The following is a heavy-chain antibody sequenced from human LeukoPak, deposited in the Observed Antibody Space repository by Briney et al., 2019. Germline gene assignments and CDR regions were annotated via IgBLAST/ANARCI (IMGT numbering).Heavy chain of an antibody. CDR1: GFTFSSYW. CDR2: INSDGSST. CDR3: GLWDYYYYGMDV. Sequence: GGSLRLSCAASGFTFSSYWMHWVRQAPGKGLVWVSRINSDGSSTSYADSVKGRFTISRDNAKNTLYLQMNSLRAEDTAVYYCGLWDYYYYGMDVWGQGTTVTVSS. J-gene: IGHJ6*02. D-gene: IGHD1-26*01. V-gene: IGHV3-74*01.